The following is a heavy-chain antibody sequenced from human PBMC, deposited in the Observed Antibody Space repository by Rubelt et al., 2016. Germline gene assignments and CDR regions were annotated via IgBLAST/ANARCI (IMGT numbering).Heavy chain of an antibody. CDR3: ARLAQYYYGSGTTDY. D-gene: IGHD3-10*01. J-gene: IGHJ4*02. CDR1: GGSISSSSYY. V-gene: IGHV4-39*01. CDR2: IYYSGST. Sequence: QLQLQESGPGLVKPSETLSLTCTVSGGSISSSSYYWGWIRQPPGKGLEWIGSIYYSGSTYYNPSLKSLVTISVDTSKNQFSLKLSSVTAADTAVYYCARLAQYYYGSGTTDYWGQGTLVTVSS.